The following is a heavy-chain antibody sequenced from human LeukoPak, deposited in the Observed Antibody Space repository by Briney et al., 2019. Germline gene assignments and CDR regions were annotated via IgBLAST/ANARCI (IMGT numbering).Heavy chain of an antibody. D-gene: IGHD5-18*01. J-gene: IGHJ4*02. Sequence: GGSLRLSCAASGFTFSSYAMHWVRQAPGKGLEWVAVISFDGGNIYYADSVKGRFTISRDNSKNTLYLQMHSLRAEDTAVYYCSRDRQLWFPNYYFDYWGQGTLVTVSS. V-gene: IGHV3-30*11. CDR2: ISFDGGNI. CDR3: SRDRQLWFPNYYFDY. CDR1: GFTFSSYA.